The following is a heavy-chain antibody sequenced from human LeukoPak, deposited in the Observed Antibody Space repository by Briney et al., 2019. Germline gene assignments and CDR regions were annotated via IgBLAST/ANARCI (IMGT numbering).Heavy chain of an antibody. J-gene: IGHJ6*03. CDR1: GGSINTYY. V-gene: IGHV4-59*01. CDR3: ARGGEHVSGYFGRKVYFYHYMDV. Sequence: PSETLSLTCTVSGGSINTYYGSWIRQSPKKGLEWIGYIHYSGIPNYNPSLRSRVTISVDTSKTQFSLKLTSVTAADTAMYYCARGGEHVSGYFGRKVYFYHYMDVWGKGTTVIVSS. D-gene: IGHD5-12*01. CDR2: IHYSGIP.